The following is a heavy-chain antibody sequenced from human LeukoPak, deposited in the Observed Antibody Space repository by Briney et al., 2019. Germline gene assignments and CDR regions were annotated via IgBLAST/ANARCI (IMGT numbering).Heavy chain of an antibody. Sequence: GGSLRLSCAASGFTFNVYGIHWVRQAPGKGLEWVAVIWNDGSNKYYADSVKGRFTISRDNSKNTLYLQMNSLRAEDTAVYYCAKDRRRDGYNFSFDYWGQGTLVTVSS. J-gene: IGHJ4*02. CDR2: IWNDGSNK. V-gene: IGHV3-33*06. CDR3: AKDRRRDGYNFSFDY. CDR1: GFTFNVYG. D-gene: IGHD5-24*01.